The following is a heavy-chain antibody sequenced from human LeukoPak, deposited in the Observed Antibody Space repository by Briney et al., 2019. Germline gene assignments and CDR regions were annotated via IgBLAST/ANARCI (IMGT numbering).Heavy chain of an antibody. J-gene: IGHJ6*02. D-gene: IGHD3-3*01. V-gene: IGHV3-64D*06. CDR3: VKGFNYDFWSGYNYYGMDV. CDR2: ISSNGGST. Sequence: GGSLRLSCSASGFTFSSYAMHWVRQAPGKGLEYVSAISSNGGSTYYADSVKGRFTISRDNSKNTLYLQMSSLRAEDTAVYYCVKGFNYDFWSGYNYYGMDVWGQGTTVTVSS. CDR1: GFTFSSYA.